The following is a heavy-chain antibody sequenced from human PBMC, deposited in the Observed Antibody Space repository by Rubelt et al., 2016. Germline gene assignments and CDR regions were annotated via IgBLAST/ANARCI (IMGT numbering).Heavy chain of an antibody. CDR3: ARDSSEWSRDY. V-gene: IGHV3-7*04. J-gene: IGHJ4*02. D-gene: IGHD6-19*01. CDR2: IKRDGSEK. Sequence: EVQLVESGGGLVQPGGSLRLSCAASGFTFSPYSMTWVRQAPGKGLEWVATIKRDGSEKYYVDSVKGRFIISKDNAKNSVYLQRNSLRAEDTAMDYCARDSSEWSRDYWGQGTLVTVSS. CDR1: GFTFSPYS.